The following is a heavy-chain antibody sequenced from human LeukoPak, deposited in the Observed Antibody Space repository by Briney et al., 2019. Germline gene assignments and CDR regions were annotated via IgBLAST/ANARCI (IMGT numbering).Heavy chain of an antibody. V-gene: IGHV3-23*01. J-gene: IGHJ3*02. CDR1: GFTFSNYA. D-gene: IGHD3-9*01. CDR2: TNGGGVRP. Sequence: GGSLRLSCAASGFTFSNYAMSWVRQAPGKGLEWVSGTNGGGVRPQYADSVKGRFTVSRDNSQDTLYLQMNSLTAEDTALYYCAKHQGLFRYFDWAAGVFDIRGQGTMVTVSS. CDR3: AKHQGLFRYFDWAAGVFDI.